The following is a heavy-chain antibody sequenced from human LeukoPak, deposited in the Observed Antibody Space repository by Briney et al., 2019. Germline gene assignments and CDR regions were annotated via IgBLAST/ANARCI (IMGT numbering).Heavy chain of an antibody. V-gene: IGHV3-30*03. CDR2: ISYDGSNK. CDR1: GFTFSSYG. Sequence: GGSLRLSCEASGFTFSSYGMHWVRQAPGKGLEWVAVISYDGSNKYYADSVKGRFTISRDNSKNTLYLQMNSLRAEDTAVYYCARSYYYDSSDLWGQGTLVTVSS. J-gene: IGHJ4*02. D-gene: IGHD3-22*01. CDR3: ARSYYYDSSDL.